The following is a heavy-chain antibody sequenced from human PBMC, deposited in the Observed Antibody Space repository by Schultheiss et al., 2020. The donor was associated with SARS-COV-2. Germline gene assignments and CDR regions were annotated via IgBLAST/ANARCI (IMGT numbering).Heavy chain of an antibody. CDR1: GFTVSSNY. J-gene: IGHJ5*02. CDR3: YIPGGDDPFDP. V-gene: IGHV3-53*01. CDR2: IYSGGST. D-gene: IGHD2-21*01. Sequence: GESLKISCAASGFTVSSNYMSWVRQAPGKGLEWVSVIYSGGSTYYADSVKGRFTISRDNSKNTLYLQMNSLRAEDTAVYYCYIPGGDDPFDPWGQGTLVTVSS.